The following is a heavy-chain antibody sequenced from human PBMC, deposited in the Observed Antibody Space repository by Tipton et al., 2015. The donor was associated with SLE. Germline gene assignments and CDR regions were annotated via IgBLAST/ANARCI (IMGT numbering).Heavy chain of an antibody. CDR3: ARLDDSSGFDY. CDR1: GASISSGGYY. Sequence: TLSLTCTVSGASISSGGYYWSWIRQHPGKGLEWIGEINHSGSTKYKPSLKSRVTISVDTSKKQFSLKLSSVTAADTAVYYCARLDDSSGFDYWGQGTLITVSS. CDR2: INHSGST. J-gene: IGHJ4*02. D-gene: IGHD3-22*01. V-gene: IGHV4-31*03.